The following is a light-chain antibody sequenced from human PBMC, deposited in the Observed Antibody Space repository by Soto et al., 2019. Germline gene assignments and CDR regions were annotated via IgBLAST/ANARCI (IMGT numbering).Light chain of an antibody. CDR2: ASS. Sequence: DIPMTQSPSSLSASVGDRVTITCRTSQSVSIYVNWYQQKPGKAPILLIYASSSLQSGVPSRFSGSVSGTDFTLTISSLEPEDFATYYCQQSYSTPTFGQGTKVEIK. CDR1: QSVSIY. J-gene: IGKJ2*01. V-gene: IGKV1-39*01. CDR3: QQSYSTPT.